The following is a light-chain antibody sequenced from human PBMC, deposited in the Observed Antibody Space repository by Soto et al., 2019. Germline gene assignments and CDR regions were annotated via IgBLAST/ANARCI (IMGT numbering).Light chain of an antibody. CDR2: GAS. CDR3: QQYSRWPT. Sequence: EMVLTHSPATLSVSPVARATLYFSASQSVSSYLAWYQQKPGQAPRLLIYGASVRATGIPARCSGSGSGTEFTLTISSLQYEDFGVYYCQQYSRWPTFGQGTKVDI. V-gene: IGKV3-15*01. J-gene: IGKJ1*01. CDR1: QSVSSY.